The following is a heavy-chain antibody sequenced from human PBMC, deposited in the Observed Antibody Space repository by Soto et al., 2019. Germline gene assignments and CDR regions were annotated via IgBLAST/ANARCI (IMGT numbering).Heavy chain of an antibody. CDR1: GFTVISNY. Sequence: GGSLRLSCAASGFTVISNYMSWVRQAPWKGLEWVSVIYSGGSTYYADSVKGRFTISRDNSKNTLYLQMNSLRAEDTAVYYCARGRLVRGVIKTGYYYYGMDVWGQGTTVTVSS. CDR2: IYSGGST. CDR3: ARGRLVRGVIKTGYYYYGMDV. J-gene: IGHJ6*02. D-gene: IGHD3-10*01. V-gene: IGHV3-53*01.